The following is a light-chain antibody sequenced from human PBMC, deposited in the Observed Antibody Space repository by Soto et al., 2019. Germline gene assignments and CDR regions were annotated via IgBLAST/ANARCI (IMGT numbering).Light chain of an antibody. J-gene: IGKJ2*01. CDR1: ETVRTN. CDR3: QQYYNWPPYT. CDR2: GAS. V-gene: IGKV3-15*01. Sequence: IVMTQSPATLSVSPGERVTLSCRASETVRTNLAWFQQKPGQTPRLLIFGASTRATGIPTRFTGSGSETEFTLTIGSLQSEDLAVYYCQQYYNWPPYTFGQGTKLGIK.